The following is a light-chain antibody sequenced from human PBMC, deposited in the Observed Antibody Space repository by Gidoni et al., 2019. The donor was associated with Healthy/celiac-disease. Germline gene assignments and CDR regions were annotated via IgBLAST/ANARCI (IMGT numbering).Light chain of an antibody. Sequence: SSELTQDPAVSVALGQTVRITCQGDSLRSYYSSWYQQKPGQAPVLVIYGKNNRPSGIPDRFSGSSSGNTASLTITGAQAEEEADYYCNSRDSRGNHRGWVFGGGTKLTVL. CDR3: NSRDSRGNHRGWV. J-gene: IGLJ3*02. V-gene: IGLV3-19*01. CDR2: GKN. CDR1: SLRSYY.